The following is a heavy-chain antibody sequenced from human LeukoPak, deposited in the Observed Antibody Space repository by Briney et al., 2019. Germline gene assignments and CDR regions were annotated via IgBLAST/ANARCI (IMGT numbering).Heavy chain of an antibody. D-gene: IGHD2-21*02. V-gene: IGHV5-51*01. CDR2: ISPGDSDA. CDR1: GYRFTSHW. Sequence: GESLKISCKGSGYRFTSHWIGWVRQTPGKGLEWMGIISPGDSDARYSPSFQGQVTISADKSINTAYLQWSSLKASDTAMYYCARQAYCGGDCSANFDHWGQGTLVTVSS. J-gene: IGHJ4*02. CDR3: ARQAYCGGDCSANFDH.